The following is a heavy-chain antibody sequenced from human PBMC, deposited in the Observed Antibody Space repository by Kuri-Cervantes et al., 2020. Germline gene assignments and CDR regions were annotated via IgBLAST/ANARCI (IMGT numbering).Heavy chain of an antibody. CDR1: GFTFSSYD. CDR3: ARDGRRSGYYTMYYYYYMDV. D-gene: IGHD3-3*01. CDR2: IGTAGDT. J-gene: IGHJ6*03. Sequence: GGSLRLSCAASGFTFSSYDMHWVRQATRKGLEWVSAIGTAGDTYYPGSVKGRFTISRENAKNSLYLQMNSLRAGDTAVYYCARDGRRSGYYTMYYYYYMDVWGKGTTVTVSS. V-gene: IGHV3-13*01.